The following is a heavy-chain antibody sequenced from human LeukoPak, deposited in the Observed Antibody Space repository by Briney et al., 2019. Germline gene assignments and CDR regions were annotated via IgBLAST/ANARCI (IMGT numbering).Heavy chain of an antibody. CDR2: INPNTGGT. Sequence: ASVKVSCKASGYTFTAYYMHWVRQAPGQGLEWMGWINPNTGGTNYAQNFQGRVTMTGDTSINTASMELSGLRSDDTAVYYGARALCSGGSCYPAPPGIDFWGQGTLVTVSS. CDR3: ARALCSGGSCYPAPPGIDF. V-gene: IGHV1-2*02. CDR1: GYTFTAYY. D-gene: IGHD2-15*01. J-gene: IGHJ4*02.